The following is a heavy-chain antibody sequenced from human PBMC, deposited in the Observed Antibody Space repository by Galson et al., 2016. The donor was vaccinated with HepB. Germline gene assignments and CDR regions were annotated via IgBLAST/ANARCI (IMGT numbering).Heavy chain of an antibody. CDR2: IIPMFGTP. Sequence: FSSYAISWVRQAPGQGLEWMGGIIPMFGTPNYAQKFQGRVTITADESTTTAYMELSSLRSQDTAMYYCARARDDYADNWFDSWGQGTLVAVSS. D-gene: IGHD4-17*01. V-gene: IGHV1-69*01. CDR3: ARARDDYADNWFDS. J-gene: IGHJ5*01. CDR1: FSSYA.